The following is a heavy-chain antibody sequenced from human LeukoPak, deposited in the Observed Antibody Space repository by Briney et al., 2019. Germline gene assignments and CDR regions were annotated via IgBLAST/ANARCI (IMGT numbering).Heavy chain of an antibody. CDR2: ISVYNGNT. CDR1: GYTFTNYA. V-gene: IGHV1-18*01. CDR3: ARNYGSGSYSYYYGMDV. J-gene: IGHJ6*02. D-gene: IGHD3-10*01. Sequence: ASVKVSCKASGYTFTNYAISWVRQAPGQGLEWMGWISVYNGNTKYAQKFQGRVTITADKSTSTAYMELSSLRSGDTAVYYCARNYGSGSYSYYYGMDVWGQGTTVTVSS.